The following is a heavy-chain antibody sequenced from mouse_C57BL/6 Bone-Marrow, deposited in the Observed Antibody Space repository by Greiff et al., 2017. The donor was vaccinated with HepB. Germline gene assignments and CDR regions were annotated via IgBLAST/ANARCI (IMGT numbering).Heavy chain of an antibody. Sequence: EVKLVESGGGLVQPGGSLSLSCAASGFTFTDYYMSWVRQPPGKALEWLGFISNKANGYTTEYSASVKGRFTISRDNSQNILYLQMNALRAEDSATYYCARSHPYYSNYEEFFDYWGQGNTLTVSS. J-gene: IGHJ2*01. V-gene: IGHV7-3*01. CDR1: GFTFTDYY. CDR2: ISNKANGYTT. D-gene: IGHD2-5*01. CDR3: ARSHPYYSNYEEFFDY.